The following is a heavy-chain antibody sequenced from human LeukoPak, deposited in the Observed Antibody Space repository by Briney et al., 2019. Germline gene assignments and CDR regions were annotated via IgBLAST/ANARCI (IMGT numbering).Heavy chain of an antibody. CDR2: IYHSGST. V-gene: IGHV4-38-2*02. J-gene: IGHJ4*02. D-gene: IGHD2-15*01. Sequence: SETLSLTCTVSGYSISSGYYWGWIRQPPGKGLEWIGGIYHSGSTYYNPSLKSRVTISVDTSKNQFSLKLSSVTAADTAVYYCARMAVVVEDWGQGTLVTVSS. CDR1: GYSISSGYY. CDR3: ARMAVVVED.